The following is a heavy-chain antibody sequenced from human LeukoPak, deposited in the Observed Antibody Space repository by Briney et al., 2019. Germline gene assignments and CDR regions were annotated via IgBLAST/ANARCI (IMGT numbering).Heavy chain of an antibody. CDR2: IYTSGST. Sequence: NPSETLSLTCTVPGGSISSYYWSWIRQPAGKGLEWIGRIYTSGSTNYNPSLKSRVTMSVDTSKNQFSLKLRSVTAADTAVYYCARDAGGYDYGRPFDYWGQGTLVTVSS. CDR1: GGSISSYY. J-gene: IGHJ4*02. V-gene: IGHV4-4*07. CDR3: ARDAGGYDYGRPFDY. D-gene: IGHD5-12*01.